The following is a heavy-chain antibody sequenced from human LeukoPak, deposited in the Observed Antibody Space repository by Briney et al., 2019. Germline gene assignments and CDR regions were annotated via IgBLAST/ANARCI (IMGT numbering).Heavy chain of an antibody. CDR1: GYTFTSYY. V-gene: IGHV1-46*01. J-gene: IGHJ6*02. D-gene: IGHD5-12*01. Sequence: GASVKVSCKASGYTFTSYYMHWVRQAPGQGLEWMGIINPSGGSTSYAQKFQGRVTMTRDPSTSTVYMELSSLRSEDTAVYYCARDQSTYPNLIVATTYYYYYGMDVWGQGTTVTVSS. CDR3: ARDQSTYPNLIVATTYYYYYGMDV. CDR2: INPSGGST.